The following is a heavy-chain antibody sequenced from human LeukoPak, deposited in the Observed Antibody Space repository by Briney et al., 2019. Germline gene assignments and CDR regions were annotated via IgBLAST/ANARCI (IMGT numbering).Heavy chain of an antibody. CDR1: GFTFSSYG. Sequence: GGSLRLSCAASGFTFSSYGMHWVRQAPGKGLEWVANIKQDGSEKYYVDSVKGRFTISRDNAKNSLYLQMNSLRAEDTAVYYCARDLIAARDDYWGQGTLVTVSS. J-gene: IGHJ4*02. D-gene: IGHD6-6*01. CDR2: IKQDGSEK. V-gene: IGHV3-7*01. CDR3: ARDLIAARDDY.